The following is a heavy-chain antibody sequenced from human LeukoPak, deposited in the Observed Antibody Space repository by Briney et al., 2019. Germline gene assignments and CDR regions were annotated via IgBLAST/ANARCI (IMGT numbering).Heavy chain of an antibody. CDR1: GFTFSSYS. CDR3: ARQYDILTGYANWFDP. D-gene: IGHD3-9*01. V-gene: IGHV3-48*01. J-gene: IGHJ5*02. CDR2: ISSSSSTI. Sequence: GGSLRLSCAASGFTFSSYSMNWVRQAPGKGLEWVSYISSSSSTIYYADPVKGRFTISRDNAKNSLYLQMNSLRAEDTAVYYCARQYDILTGYANWFDPWGQGTLVTVSS.